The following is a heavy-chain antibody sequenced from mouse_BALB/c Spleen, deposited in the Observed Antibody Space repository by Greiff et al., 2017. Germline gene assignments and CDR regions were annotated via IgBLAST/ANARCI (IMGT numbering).Heavy chain of an antibody. CDR3: AIPSHYYGSSLYAMDY. Sequence: VQLQQSGPGLVQPSQSLSITCTVSGFSLTSYGVHWVRQSPGKGLEWLGVIWSGGSTDYNAAFISRLSISKDNSKSQVFFKMNSLQANDTAIYYCAIPSHYYGSSLYAMDYWGQGTSVTVSS. CDR1: GFSLTSYG. V-gene: IGHV2-2*02. D-gene: IGHD1-1*01. J-gene: IGHJ4*01. CDR2: IWSGGST.